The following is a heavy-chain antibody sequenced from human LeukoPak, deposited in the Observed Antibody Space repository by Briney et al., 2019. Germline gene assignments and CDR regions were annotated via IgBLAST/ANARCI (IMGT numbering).Heavy chain of an antibody. CDR2: FDPENDER. D-gene: IGHD4-11*01. J-gene: IGHJ4*02. CDR3: ATEMTSVVPDY. Sequence: ASVKVSCKVSGHTLSELTMHWVRQAPGKGLEWMGGFDPENDERLYARNLWDRVTMTEDTSTDTAYMELSSLRSEDTAVYFCATEMTSVVPDYWGQGTLVTVSS. CDR1: GHTLSELT. V-gene: IGHV1-24*01.